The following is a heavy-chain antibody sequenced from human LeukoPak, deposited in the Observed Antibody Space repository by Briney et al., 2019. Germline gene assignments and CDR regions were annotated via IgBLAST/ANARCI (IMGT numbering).Heavy chain of an antibody. CDR3: ARDRQQLVRGDYFDY. V-gene: IGHV4-59*01. Sequence: SETLSLTCTVSGGSISSYYWSWIRQPPGKGLEWIGNIYYNGSTNYNPSLKSRVTISLDTPKNQFSLKLRSVSAVDTAVYYCARDRQQLVRGDYFDYWAREPWSPSPQ. CDR2: IYYNGST. J-gene: IGHJ4*02. D-gene: IGHD6-13*01. CDR1: GGSISSYY.